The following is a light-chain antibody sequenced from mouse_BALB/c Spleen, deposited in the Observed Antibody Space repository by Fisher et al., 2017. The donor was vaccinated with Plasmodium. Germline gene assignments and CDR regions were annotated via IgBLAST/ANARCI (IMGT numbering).Light chain of an antibody. J-gene: IGKJ5*01. CDR2: YTS. V-gene: IGKV5-43*01. Sequence: DIVLTQSPVTLSVTPGDSVSLSCRASQTVNNNLHWYQQKSHESPRLLINYTSQSISGIPSRFSGSGSWTDFTLSINRVETEDFGMYFCQQSNSWPLTFGAGTKLELK. CDR3: QQSNSWPLT. CDR1: QTVNNN.